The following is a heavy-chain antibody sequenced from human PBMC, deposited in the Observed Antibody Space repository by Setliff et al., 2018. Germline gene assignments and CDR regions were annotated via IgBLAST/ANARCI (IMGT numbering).Heavy chain of an antibody. CDR1: GGTFNTYA. V-gene: IGHV1-69*13. CDR2: IVPVFGTR. J-gene: IGHJ4*02. CDR3: ARNIGMGQRDYFDY. D-gene: IGHD5-18*01. Sequence: ASVKVSCKASGGTFNTYAINWVRQAPGQGLAWMGGIVPVFGTRNYAQKFQGRVTFSADDSANTAYMELTSLTSEDTAVYYCARNIGMGQRDYFDYWGQGTVVTVPQ.